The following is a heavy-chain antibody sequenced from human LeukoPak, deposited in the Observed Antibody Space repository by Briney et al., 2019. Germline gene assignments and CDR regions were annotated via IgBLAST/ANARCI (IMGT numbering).Heavy chain of an antibody. CDR2: INPNSGGT. J-gene: IGHJ4*02. D-gene: IGHD3-22*01. V-gene: IGHV1-2*02. CDR1: GYTFTGYY. Sequence: ASVKVSCKASGYTFTGYYMHWVRQAPGQGLEWMGWINPNSGGTNYAQKFQGRVTMTRDTSISTAYMELSRRRSDDTAVYYCARDYYDSSGYRNYWGQGTLVTVSS. CDR3: ARDYYDSSGYRNY.